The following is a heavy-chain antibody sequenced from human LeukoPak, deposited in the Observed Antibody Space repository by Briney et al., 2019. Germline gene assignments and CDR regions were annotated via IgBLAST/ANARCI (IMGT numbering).Heavy chain of an antibody. CDR3: ARDRRSSGYPYYYYYYMDV. Sequence: SETLSLTCAVSGGSISSSNWWSWVRQPPGKGLGWIGEIYHSGSTNYNPSLKSRVTISVDKSKNQFSLKLSSVTAADTAVYYCARDRRSSGYPYYYYYYMDVWGKGTTVTVSS. CDR2: IYHSGST. V-gene: IGHV4-4*02. CDR1: GGSISSSNW. D-gene: IGHD6-19*01. J-gene: IGHJ6*03.